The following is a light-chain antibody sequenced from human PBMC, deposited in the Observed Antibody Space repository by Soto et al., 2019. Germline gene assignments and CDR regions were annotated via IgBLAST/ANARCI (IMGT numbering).Light chain of an antibody. CDR2: DAS. J-gene: IGKJ1*01. CDR1: HYISTW. V-gene: IGKV1-5*01. CDR3: QQYNDDSWT. Sequence: DIQMTQSPSTLSASVGDRVTITCRASHYISTWLAWYQQKPGKAPRLLIYDASSLESGVPSGFSGSGSGTEFALTISSLQPDDFATYYCQQYNDDSWTFGQGTKVEIK.